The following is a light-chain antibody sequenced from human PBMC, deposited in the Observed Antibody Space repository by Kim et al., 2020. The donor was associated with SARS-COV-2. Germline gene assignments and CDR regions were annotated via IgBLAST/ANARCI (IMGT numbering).Light chain of an antibody. CDR3: QTFGRDVVT. J-gene: IGLJ2*01. V-gene: IGLV4-69*01. Sequence: IGWHQQQPGKGPRFLMKVYSDGSHDKGGGIPDRFSGSSSGTERYLTISGLQSDDEADYYCQTFGRDVVTFGGGTQLTVL. CDR2: VYSDGSH.